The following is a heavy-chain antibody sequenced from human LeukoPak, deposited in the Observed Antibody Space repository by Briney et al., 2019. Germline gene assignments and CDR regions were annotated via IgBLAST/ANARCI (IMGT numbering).Heavy chain of an antibody. CDR3: AREYSGYDFLTGVYYFDY. CDR1: GYTFTSYD. V-gene: IGHV1-8*01. CDR2: MNPNSGNT. D-gene: IGHD5-12*01. Sequence: ASVKVSCKASGYTFTSYDINWVRQATGQGLEWMGWMNPNSGNTGYAQKFQGRVTMTRNTSISTAYMELSSLRSEDTAVYYCAREYSGYDFLTGVYYFDYWGQGTLVTVSS. J-gene: IGHJ4*02.